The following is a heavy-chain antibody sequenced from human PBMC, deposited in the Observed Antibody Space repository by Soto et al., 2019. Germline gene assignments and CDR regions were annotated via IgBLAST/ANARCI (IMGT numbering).Heavy chain of an antibody. J-gene: IGHJ4*02. CDR1: GGSFSTYA. Sequence: QVQLEQSGAEVKKPGSSVKVSCKSSGGSFSTYAIGWVRQAPGQGLEWMGQIIPSFGTPNYAQKFQGRVTITADESTNTAYMELISLRFEDTAIYYCARDALGFYYWGQGTHLTVSS. V-gene: IGHV1-69*01. CDR3: ARDALGFYY. CDR2: IIPSFGTP.